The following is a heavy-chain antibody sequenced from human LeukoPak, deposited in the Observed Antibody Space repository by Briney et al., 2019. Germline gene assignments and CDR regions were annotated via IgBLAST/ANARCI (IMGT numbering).Heavy chain of an antibody. Sequence: GGSLRLSCAASGFTFSSYWMHWVRQAPEKGLVWVSRISYDGSSSNYADSVKGRFTISRDNAKNTLYLQMNSLRAEDAAVYYCARGGPGPTDYFDYWGQGTLVTVSS. J-gene: IGHJ4*02. CDR1: GFTFSSYW. V-gene: IGHV3-74*01. CDR3: ARGGPGPTDYFDY. CDR2: ISYDGSSS. D-gene: IGHD1-14*01.